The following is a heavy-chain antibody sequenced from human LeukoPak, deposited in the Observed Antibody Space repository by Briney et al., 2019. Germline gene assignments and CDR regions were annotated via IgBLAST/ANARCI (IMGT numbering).Heavy chain of an antibody. CDR1: GFTFSTYA. CDR2: ISGSGGST. V-gene: IGHV3-23*01. D-gene: IGHD3-10*01. CDR3: ANEYYYGSGSYYIVDAFDI. J-gene: IGHJ3*02. Sequence: GGSLRLSCAASGFTFSTYAMSWVRQAPGKGLEWVSAISGSGGSTYYADSVKGRYTISRDNSKNTLYLQMNSLRAEDTAVYYCANEYYYGSGSYYIVDAFDIWGQGTMVTVSS.